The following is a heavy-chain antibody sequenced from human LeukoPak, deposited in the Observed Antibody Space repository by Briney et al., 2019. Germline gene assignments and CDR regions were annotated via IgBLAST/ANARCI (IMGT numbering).Heavy chain of an antibody. CDR3: VRDTAMVHNWFDP. J-gene: IGHJ5*02. CDR2: IIPIFGTA. V-gene: IGHV1-69*13. D-gene: IGHD5-18*01. CDR1: GNSISNYA. Sequence: SVKVSCKASGNSISNYAVSWVRQAPGQGFEWMGGIIPIFGTADYAQKFQGRVTITADESTSTAYMELSSLRSEDTAVYYCVRDTAMVHNWFDPWGQGTLVTVSS.